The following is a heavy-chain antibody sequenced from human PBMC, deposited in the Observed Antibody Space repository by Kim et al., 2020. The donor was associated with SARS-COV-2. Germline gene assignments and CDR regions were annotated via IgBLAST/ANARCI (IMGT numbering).Heavy chain of an antibody. V-gene: IGHV5-51*01. D-gene: IGHD3-22*01. Sequence: GESLKISCKGSGYSFTSYWIGWVRQMPGKGLEWMGIIYPGDSDTRYSPSFQGQVTISADKSISTAYLQWSSLKASDTAMYYCARHPHGAKDSSGYYRPYYYYYGMDVWGQGTTVTVSS. CDR3: ARHPHGAKDSSGYYRPYYYYYGMDV. CDR2: IYPGDSDT. CDR1: GYSFTSYW. J-gene: IGHJ6*02.